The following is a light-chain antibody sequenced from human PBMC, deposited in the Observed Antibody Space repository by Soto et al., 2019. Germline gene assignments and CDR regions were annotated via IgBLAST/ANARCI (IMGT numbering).Light chain of an antibody. Sequence: EVVLTQSPGTLSLSQEESATLSCRDSQSISSSYFAWYQQKPGQAPRLLIYASSSRATGIPDRFSGAGSGTGFTLTISRLEPEDYAVYFCHQHGTSPFTFGPGTKVDV. V-gene: IGKV3-20*01. CDR3: HQHGTSPFT. J-gene: IGKJ3*01. CDR2: ASS. CDR1: QSISSSY.